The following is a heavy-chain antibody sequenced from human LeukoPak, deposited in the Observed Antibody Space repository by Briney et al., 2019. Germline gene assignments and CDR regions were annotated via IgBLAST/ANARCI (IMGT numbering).Heavy chain of an antibody. D-gene: IGHD1-14*01. J-gene: IGHJ4*02. CDR2: VYHTGST. V-gene: IGHV4-4*02. Sequence: PSETLSLTCTVSGNSISDTNYWSWVHQPPGKGLEWIGEVYHTGSTNYNPSLKSRITISVDKSKNQFFLKLTSVTAADTAVYYCARGRYIRYWGQGTLVTVSS. CDR3: ARGRYIRY. CDR1: GNSISDTNY.